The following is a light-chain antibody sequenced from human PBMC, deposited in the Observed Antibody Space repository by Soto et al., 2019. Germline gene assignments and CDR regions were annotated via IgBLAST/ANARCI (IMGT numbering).Light chain of an antibody. J-gene: IGKJ4*01. CDR2: DAS. CDR3: QQYASL. V-gene: IGKV1-33*01. CDR1: QDISHY. Sequence: DTQMTQSPSSLSASVGDRVTITCQATQDISHYLNWYQQKPGKAPKLLIYDASNLETGVPSRFSGSGSGTDFTFTISSLQPEDIATYYCQQYASLFGGGTKIEIK.